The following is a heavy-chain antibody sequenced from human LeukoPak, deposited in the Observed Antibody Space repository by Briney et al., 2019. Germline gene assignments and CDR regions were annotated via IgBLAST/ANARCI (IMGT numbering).Heavy chain of an antibody. CDR3: ASYFFDQSKALDI. CDR2: IYHTGNT. J-gene: IGHJ3*02. Sequence: SETLSLTCTVSGGSIRGYYWSWIRQAPGKGLEWIGYIYHTGNTNCNPSLKSRVTISIDTAKNQFSLKLSSVTAADTAVYYCASYFFDQSKALDIWGQGTMVTVSA. D-gene: IGHD3-9*01. V-gene: IGHV4-59*01. CDR1: GGSIRGYY.